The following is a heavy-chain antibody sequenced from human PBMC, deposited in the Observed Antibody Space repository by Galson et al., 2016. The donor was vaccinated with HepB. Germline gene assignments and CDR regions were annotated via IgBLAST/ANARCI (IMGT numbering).Heavy chain of an antibody. D-gene: IGHD3-3*01. CDR2: ITHKGTT. J-gene: IGHJ5*02. Sequence: LSRTCAVYGGSFSGYDWTWSRRPPGTGLEWIGAITHKGTTNYNPSLNSRVTMSVDTSNRPFSLNMNSVTAADTAVYFCARGIRRGLTIFGVVTLFHPWGQGTLVTVSS. V-gene: IGHV4-34*01. CDR1: GGSFSGYD. CDR3: ARGIRRGLTIFGVVTLFHP.